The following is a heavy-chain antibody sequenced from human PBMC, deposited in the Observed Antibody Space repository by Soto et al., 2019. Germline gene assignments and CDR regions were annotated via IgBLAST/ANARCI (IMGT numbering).Heavy chain of an antibody. J-gene: IGHJ4*02. CDR3: ARVRMLWYGELSH. V-gene: IGHV1-3*01. CDR2: INPGNGNT. Sequence: QVQLVQSGAEVKKPGASVKISCKTSGYTFMTYALHWVRQAPGQRLEWMGWINPGNGNTEYSQKLQGRVTITRDTSARTVFMEVANMTSEDTAVYYCARVRMLWYGELSHWRQGPQVIVSA. D-gene: IGHD3-10*01. CDR1: GYTFMTYA.